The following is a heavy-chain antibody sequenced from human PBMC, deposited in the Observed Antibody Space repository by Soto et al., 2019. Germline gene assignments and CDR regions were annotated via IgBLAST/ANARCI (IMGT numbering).Heavy chain of an antibody. D-gene: IGHD6-19*01. J-gene: IGHJ4*02. Sequence: PSETLSLTCTVSGGSISSRSYYWGWIRQPPGKGLEWIGSSYYSGSTYCNPSLKSRVTISGDTSKNQFSLKLSSVTAADTAVYYCAGSGAQWSYYFDYWGQGTLVTVSS. CDR1: GGSISSRSYY. CDR3: AGSGAQWSYYFDY. CDR2: SYYSGST. V-gene: IGHV4-39*01.